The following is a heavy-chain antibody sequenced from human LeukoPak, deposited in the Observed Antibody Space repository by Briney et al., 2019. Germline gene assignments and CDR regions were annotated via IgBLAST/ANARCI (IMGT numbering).Heavy chain of an antibody. CDR3: ARGRDTASEDAFDI. D-gene: IGHD5-18*01. CDR2: IIPIFGTA. V-gene: IGHV1-69*01. J-gene: IGHJ3*02. CDR1: GGTFSSYA. Sequence: ASVKVSCKASGGTFSSYAISWVRQAPGQGLEWMGGIIPIFGTANYAQKFQGRVTITADESTSTAYMELSSLRSEDTAVYYCARGRDTASEDAFDIWGQGTMVTVSS.